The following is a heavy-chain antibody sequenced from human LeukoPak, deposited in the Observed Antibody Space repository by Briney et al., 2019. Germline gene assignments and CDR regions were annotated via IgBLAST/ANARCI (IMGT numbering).Heavy chain of an antibody. D-gene: IGHD1-1*01. CDR3: VRDSLQLDVWWDDTFDS. V-gene: IGHV4-59*01. CDR2: IYYSGST. CDR1: GGPIGRYY. Sequence: PSETLSLTCTVSGGPIGRYYWSWVRQPPGKGLEWIGHIYYSGSTNYNPSLRGRVTISVDTSKNQFSLKLSSVTAADTAVYYCVRDSLQLDVWWDDTFDSWGQGTMVTVSS. J-gene: IGHJ3*02.